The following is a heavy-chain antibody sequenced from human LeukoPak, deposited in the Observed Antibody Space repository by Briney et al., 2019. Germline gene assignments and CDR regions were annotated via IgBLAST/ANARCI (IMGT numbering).Heavy chain of an antibody. Sequence: AQTLSLTCTVSGGSISRDDCYWSWIRQPPGKGLEWIVSIYHSGSTYYNPSLKSRLTISLDTSKNQFSLRLTSVTAADTAIYYCARDAGYNYGPYDSWGQGTLVTVFS. V-gene: IGHV4-30-4*01. CDR1: GGSISRDDCY. CDR2: IYHSGST. CDR3: ARDAGYNYGPYDS. J-gene: IGHJ4*02. D-gene: IGHD5-18*01.